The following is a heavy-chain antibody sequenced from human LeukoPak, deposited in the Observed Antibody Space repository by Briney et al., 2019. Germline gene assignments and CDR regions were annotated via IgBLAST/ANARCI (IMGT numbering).Heavy chain of an antibody. J-gene: IGHJ4*02. D-gene: IGHD4-23*01. CDR2: FDPEDGET. V-gene: IGHV1-24*01. Sequence: ASMKVSCKVSGYTLTELSMHWVRQAPGKGLEWMGGFDPEDGETIYAQKFQGRVTMTEDTSTDTAYTELSSLRSEDTAVYYCATETTVVTPGKFDYWGQGTLVTVSS. CDR3: ATETTVVTPGKFDY. CDR1: GYTLTELS.